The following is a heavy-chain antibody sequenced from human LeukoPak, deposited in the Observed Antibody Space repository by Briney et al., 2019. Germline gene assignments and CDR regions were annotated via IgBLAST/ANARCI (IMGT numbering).Heavy chain of an antibody. V-gene: IGHV3-23*01. Sequence: GGSLRLSCAASGFTFSSYDMSWVRQAPGKGLEWVSGIRNYGGSTYYADSVKGRFTISRDNSKNTLYLQMNSLRAEDTAVYYCAKEWSYYGSGSYGNNWFDPWGQGTLVTVSS. CDR2: IRNYGGST. CDR1: GFTFSSYD. D-gene: IGHD3-10*01. J-gene: IGHJ5*02. CDR3: AKEWSYYGSGSYGNNWFDP.